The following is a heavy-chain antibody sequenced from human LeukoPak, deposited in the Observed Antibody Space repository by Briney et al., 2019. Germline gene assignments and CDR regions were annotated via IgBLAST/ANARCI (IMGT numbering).Heavy chain of an antibody. CDR1: GGSFSSSNW. D-gene: IGHD6-13*01. J-gene: IGHJ4*02. V-gene: IGHV4-4*02. Sequence: SETLSLTCAVSGGSFSSSNWWSWLRHPAGKGEGWIGEIYHSGSTNYNPSLKSRVTISVDKSKNQFSLRLSSVTAADTAVYYCARGLSSSWSHFDYWGQGTLVSVSS. CDR3: ARGLSSSWSHFDY. CDR2: IYHSGST.